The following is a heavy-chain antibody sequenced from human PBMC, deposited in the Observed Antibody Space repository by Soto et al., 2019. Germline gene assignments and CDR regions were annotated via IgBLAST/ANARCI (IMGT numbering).Heavy chain of an antibody. J-gene: IGHJ4*01. Sequence: GGSLRISSSASVFTSCESTISGGRQVPGKGMEAISAVSTSASNTDYADCAKDRFKISSANSKNTRYLHMGSRRPEDTARYYCVKQARGLDGVAFDYWGQGTQVTVSS. CDR1: VFTSCEST. D-gene: IGHD2-15*01. V-gene: IGHV3-64D*06. CDR2: VSTSASNT. CDR3: VKQARGLDGVAFDY.